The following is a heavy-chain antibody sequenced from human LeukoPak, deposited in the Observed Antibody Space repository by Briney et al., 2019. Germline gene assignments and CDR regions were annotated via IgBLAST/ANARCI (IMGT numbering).Heavy chain of an antibody. J-gene: IGHJ4*02. CDR1: GFTFSTHA. V-gene: IGHV3-23*01. CDR3: AKVKYGGQGYFDY. D-gene: IGHD4/OR15-4a*01. CDR2: IGGSDGST. Sequence: GGSLRLSCVASGFTFSTHAMSWVRLAPGKGLEWVSAIGGSDGSTYYADSVKGRFTIPRDNSKGTLYPQMNSLRAEDTAVYYCAKVKYGGQGYFDYWGQGTLVTVSS.